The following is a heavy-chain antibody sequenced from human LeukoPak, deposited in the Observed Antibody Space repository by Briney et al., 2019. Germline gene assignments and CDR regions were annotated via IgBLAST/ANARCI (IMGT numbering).Heavy chain of an antibody. J-gene: IGHJ5*02. D-gene: IGHD6-13*01. CDR2: ISYDGSNK. V-gene: IGHV3-30*19. CDR1: GFTFSSYG. CDR3: ARDPSSSSWYTFDP. Sequence: GGSLRLSCAASGFTFSSYGMHWVRQAPGKGLEWVAVISYDGSNKYYADSVKGRFTISRDNSKNTLYLQMNSLRAEDTAVYYCARDPSSSSWYTFDPWGQGTLVTVSS.